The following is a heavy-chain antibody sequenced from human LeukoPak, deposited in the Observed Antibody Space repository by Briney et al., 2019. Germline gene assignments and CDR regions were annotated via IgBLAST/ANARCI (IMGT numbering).Heavy chain of an antibody. Sequence: TGGSLRLSCAASGFTFSNAWMSWVRQAPGKGLEWVGRIKSKTDGWTTDYAAPVKGRFTISRDDSKNTLYLQMNSLKTEDTAVYYCTTDRSQQYYFDYWGQGTLVTVSS. CDR1: GFTFSNAW. V-gene: IGHV3-15*01. CDR3: TTDRSQQYYFDY. CDR2: IKSKTDGWTT. J-gene: IGHJ4*02. D-gene: IGHD1/OR15-1a*01.